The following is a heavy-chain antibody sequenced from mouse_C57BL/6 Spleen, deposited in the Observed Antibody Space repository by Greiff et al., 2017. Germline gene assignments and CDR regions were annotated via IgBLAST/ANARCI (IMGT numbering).Heavy chain of an antibody. D-gene: IGHD1-1*01. CDR3: AREGYYYGSSYAMDY. V-gene: IGHV1-82*01. CDR1: GYAFSSSW. CDR2: IYPGDGDT. Sequence: QVHVKQSGPELVKPGASVKISCKASGYAFSSSWMNWVKQRPGKGLEWLGRIYPGDGDTNYNGKFKGKATLTADKSSSTAYMQLSSLTSEDSAVYFCAREGYYYGSSYAMDYWGQGTSVTVSS. J-gene: IGHJ4*01.